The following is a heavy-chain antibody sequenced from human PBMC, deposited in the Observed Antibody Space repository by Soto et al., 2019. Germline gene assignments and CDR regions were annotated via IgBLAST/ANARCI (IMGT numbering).Heavy chain of an antibody. J-gene: IGHJ3*01. D-gene: IGHD3-22*01. Sequence: GALRLSCAASGFTFRNYGMNWVRQAPGKGLEWVSYIGIGSSTKYYADSVKGRFTISRDNAKNSLYLQMNSLRAEDTAVYYCARDQLYYNDISGRPLNAFDVWGQGTMVTVSS. CDR2: IGIGSSTK. CDR1: GFTFRNYG. CDR3: ARDQLYYNDISGRPLNAFDV. V-gene: IGHV3-48*01.